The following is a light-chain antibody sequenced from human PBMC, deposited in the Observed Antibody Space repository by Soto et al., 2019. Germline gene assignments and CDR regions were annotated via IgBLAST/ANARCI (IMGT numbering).Light chain of an antibody. J-gene: IGLJ1*01. CDR1: SSDVGGYNY. Sequence: QSALTQPRSVSGSPGQSVTISCTGTSSDVGGYNYVSWYQQHPGKAPKLMIYDVSKRPSGVPDRFSGSKSGNTASLTISGLQAKDEADYYCCSYAGSYTYVFGTGTKATVL. CDR2: DVS. CDR3: CSYAGSYTYV. V-gene: IGLV2-11*01.